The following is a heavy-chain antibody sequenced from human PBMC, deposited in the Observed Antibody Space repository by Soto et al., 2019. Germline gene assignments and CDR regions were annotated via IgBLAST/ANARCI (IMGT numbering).Heavy chain of an antibody. Sequence: QVQLVESGGGVVQPGRSLRLSCAASGFTFSSYGMHWVRQAPGKGLEWVAVIWYDGSNKYYADSVKGRFTISRDNSKNTLYLQMNSLRAEDTAVYYCASDQVEWIAVAGCFDYWGQGNLVTVSS. V-gene: IGHV3-33*01. CDR2: IWYDGSNK. J-gene: IGHJ4*02. CDR3: ASDQVEWIAVAGCFDY. D-gene: IGHD6-19*01. CDR1: GFTFSSYG.